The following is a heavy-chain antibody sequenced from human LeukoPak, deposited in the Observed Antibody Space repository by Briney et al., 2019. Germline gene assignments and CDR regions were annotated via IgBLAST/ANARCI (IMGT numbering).Heavy chain of an antibody. D-gene: IGHD4-11*01. J-gene: IGHJ6*03. CDR3: TTDRSNYVVPRAIAVQMGSSYYYYMDV. V-gene: IGHV3-15*01. Sequence: GGSLRLSCAASGFTFSNAWMSWVRQAPGKGLEWVGRIKSKTDGGTTDYAAPVKGRFTISRDDSKNTLYLQMNSLKTEDTAVYYCTTDRSNYVVPRAIAVQMGSSYYYYMDVWGKGTTVTVSS. CDR2: IKSKTDGGTT. CDR1: GFTFSNAW.